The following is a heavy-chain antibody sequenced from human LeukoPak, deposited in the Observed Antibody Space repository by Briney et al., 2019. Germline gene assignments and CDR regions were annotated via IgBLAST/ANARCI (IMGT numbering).Heavy chain of an antibody. J-gene: IGHJ6*02. V-gene: IGHV4-59*08. Sequence: SETLSLTCTVSGGSISSYYWSWIRQPPGKGLEWIGYIYYSGSTNYNPSLKSRVTISVDTSKNQFSLKLSSVTAADTAVYYRAKSGGSGSYGFYYYGMDVWGQGTTVTVSS. CDR1: GGSISSYY. CDR2: IYYSGST. CDR3: AKSGGSGSYGFYYYGMDV. D-gene: IGHD3-10*01.